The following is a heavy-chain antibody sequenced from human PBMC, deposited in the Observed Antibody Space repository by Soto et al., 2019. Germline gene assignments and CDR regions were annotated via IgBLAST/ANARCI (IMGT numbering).Heavy chain of an antibody. CDR2: MNPNSGNT. J-gene: IGHJ5*02. D-gene: IGHD6-13*01. CDR1: GYTFTSYD. Sequence: QVQLVQSGAEVKKPGASVKVSCKASGYTFTSYDINWVRQATGQGLEWMGWMNPNSGNTGYAQKFQGRVTMTRNTSISTAYMELSSLRSEDTAVYYCAREPSERSSCWYWFDPWGQGTLVTVSS. CDR3: AREPSERSSCWYWFDP. V-gene: IGHV1-8*01.